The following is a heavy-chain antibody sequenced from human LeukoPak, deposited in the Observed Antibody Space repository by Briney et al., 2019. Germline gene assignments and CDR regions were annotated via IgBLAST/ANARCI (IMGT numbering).Heavy chain of an antibody. Sequence: RSSETLSLTCTVSGGSISSSSYYWGWIRQPPGKGLEWIGRIYYSGSTYYNPSLKSRVTISVDTSKNQSSLKLYSVTATDTAVFYCARHESSYYYRMDVWGKGTTVTVSS. CDR2: IYYSGST. CDR3: ARHESSYYYRMDV. V-gene: IGHV4-39*01. J-gene: IGHJ6*04. CDR1: GGSISSSSYY.